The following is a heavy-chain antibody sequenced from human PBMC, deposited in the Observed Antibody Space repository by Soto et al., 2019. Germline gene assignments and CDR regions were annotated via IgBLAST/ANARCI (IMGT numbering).Heavy chain of an antibody. CDR3: ARGRTITIFGVVTLGDAFDI. V-gene: IGHV1-8*01. J-gene: IGHJ3*02. CDR1: GYTFTSYD. Sequence: ASVKVSCKASGYTFTSYDINWVRQATGQGLEWMGWMNPNSGNTGYAQKFQGRVTMTRNTSISTAYMELSSLRSEDTAVYYCARGRTITIFGVVTLGDAFDIWGQGTMVTVS. D-gene: IGHD3-3*01. CDR2: MNPNSGNT.